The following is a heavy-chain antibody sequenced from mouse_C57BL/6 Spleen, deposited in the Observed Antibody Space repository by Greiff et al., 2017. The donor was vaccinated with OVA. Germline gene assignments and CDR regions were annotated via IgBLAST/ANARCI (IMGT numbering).Heavy chain of an antibody. D-gene: IGHD1-1*02. V-gene: IGHV5-9*04. J-gene: IGHJ4*01. CDR1: GFTFSSYT. CDR3: ARQGGRGMDY. Sequence: DVKLVESGGGLVKPGGSLKLSCAASGFTFSSYTMSWVRQTPEQRLAWVATISARGGNTSHPDSVKGRFTLSRDNAKNTRYLQMSRRRSEDTAVYYCARQGGRGMDYWGQGTSVTVSS. CDR2: ISARGGNT.